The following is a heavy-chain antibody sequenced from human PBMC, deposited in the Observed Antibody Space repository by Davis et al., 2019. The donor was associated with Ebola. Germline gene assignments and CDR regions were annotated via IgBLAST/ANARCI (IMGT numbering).Heavy chain of an antibody. Sequence: MPSETLSLTCAISGDSVSSNSAAWNWIRQSPSRGLEWLGRTYYRSKWYNDYAVSVKSRITINPDTSKNQFSLQLNSVTPEDTAVYYCTRVPMGYSSGWYVWFDPWGQGTPVTVSS. CDR1: GDSVSSNSAA. V-gene: IGHV6-1*01. CDR3: TRVPMGYSSGWYVWFDP. CDR2: TYYRSKWYN. D-gene: IGHD6-19*01. J-gene: IGHJ5*02.